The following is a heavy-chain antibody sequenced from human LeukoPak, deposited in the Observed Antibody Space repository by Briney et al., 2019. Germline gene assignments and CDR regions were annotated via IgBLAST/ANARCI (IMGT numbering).Heavy chain of an antibody. CDR1: EGTFSSYT. V-gene: IGHV1-69*04. D-gene: IGHD2-21*01. J-gene: IGHJ5*02. CDR2: IIPILGIA. Sequence: SVKVSCKASEGTFSSYTISWVRQAPGQGLEWMGRIIPILGIANYAQKFQGRVTITADKSTSTAYMELSSLRSEDTAVYYCARDPPGVVIAITSPRGNWFDPWGQGTLVTVSS. CDR3: ARDPPGVVIAITSPRGNWFDP.